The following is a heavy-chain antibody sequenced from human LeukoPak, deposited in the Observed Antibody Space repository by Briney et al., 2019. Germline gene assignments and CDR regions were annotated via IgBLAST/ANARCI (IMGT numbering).Heavy chain of an antibody. D-gene: IGHD3-22*01. Sequence: PGGSLRLSCAASGFTFSSYSMNWVRQAPGKGLEWVSSISSSSSYIYYADSVKGRFTISRDNAKNSLYLQMNSLRAEDTAVYCCARDLDYYDSSGPSSDWGQGTLVTVSS. CDR1: GFTFSSYS. V-gene: IGHV3-21*01. CDR3: ARDLDYYDSSGPSSD. J-gene: IGHJ4*02. CDR2: ISSSSSYI.